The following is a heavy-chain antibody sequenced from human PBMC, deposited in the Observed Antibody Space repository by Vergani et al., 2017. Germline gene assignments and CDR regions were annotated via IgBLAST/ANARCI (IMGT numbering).Heavy chain of an antibody. J-gene: IGHJ5*02. CDR2: IYNSGNG. Sequence: QMQLQESGPGLVKASETLSLTCTVSGDSIISRSYYWGWIRQPPGKGLEWIGSIYNSGNGDSSSSLKSLVTISADTSKNQFSLRLTSVTAADTAVYFCARHSTVEWLVKLGWIDPWGQGILVTVSS. CDR3: ARHSTVEWLVKLGWIDP. CDR1: GDSIISRSYY. V-gene: IGHV4-39*01. D-gene: IGHD6-19*01.